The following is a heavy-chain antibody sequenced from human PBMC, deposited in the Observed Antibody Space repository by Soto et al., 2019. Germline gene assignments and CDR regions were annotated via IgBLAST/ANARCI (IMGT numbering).Heavy chain of an antibody. J-gene: IGHJ1*01. CDR1: GYTFTTYG. D-gene: IGHD6-19*01. CDR3: VRDLYMAVAGTGYFLH. CDR2: ISGYNGNT. Sequence: ASVKVSCKASGYTFTTYGISWVRQAPGQGLEWMGWISGYNGNTNYAQKFQGRVTMTTDTSTSTAYMELRSLRSDDTAVYYCVRDLYMAVAGTGYFLHWGQGTLVTGS. V-gene: IGHV1-18*01.